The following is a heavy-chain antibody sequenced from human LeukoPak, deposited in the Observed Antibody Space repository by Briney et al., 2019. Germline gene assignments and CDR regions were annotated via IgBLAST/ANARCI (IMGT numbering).Heavy chain of an antibody. CDR2: IYTSGST. CDR1: GGSISSYY. CDR3: ARDRGYSGYGDAFDI. J-gene: IGHJ3*02. V-gene: IGHV4-4*07. D-gene: IGHD5-12*01. Sequence: SETLSLTCTVSGGSISSYYWSWIRQPAGKGLEWIGRIYTSGSTNYNPSLKSRVTLSVDTSKNQFSLKLRSATAADTAVYYCARDRGYSGYGDAFDIWVQGTMVSVSS.